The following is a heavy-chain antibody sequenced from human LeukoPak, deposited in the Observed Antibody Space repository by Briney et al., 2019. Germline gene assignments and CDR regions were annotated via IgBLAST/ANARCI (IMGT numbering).Heavy chain of an antibody. CDR2: IYSDGST. Sequence: GGSLRLSCAASGFTVSSNYMSWVRQAPGKGLEWVSVIYSDGSTYYADSVKGRFTISRDNSKNTLYLQMNSLRAEDTAVYYCAKDPEFYGDLAYWGQGTLVTVSS. CDR3: AKDPEFYGDLAY. CDR1: GFTVSSNY. D-gene: IGHD4-17*01. V-gene: IGHV3-53*01. J-gene: IGHJ4*02.